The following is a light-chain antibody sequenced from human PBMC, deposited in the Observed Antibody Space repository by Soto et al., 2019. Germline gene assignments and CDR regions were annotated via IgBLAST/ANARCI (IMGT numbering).Light chain of an antibody. J-gene: IGKJ3*01. CDR1: QSVSTN. V-gene: IGKV3-15*01. CDR3: QQHNHWPPGFT. CDR2: DTS. Sequence: ETVMTQSPVTLSVSPGERATLSCRASQSVSTNLGWYQQKPGQAPRLLIYDTSTRATGVPARFSGSGFGTEFTLTLSSLQSEDFAFSDCQQHNHWPPGFTFGPGTKVHIK.